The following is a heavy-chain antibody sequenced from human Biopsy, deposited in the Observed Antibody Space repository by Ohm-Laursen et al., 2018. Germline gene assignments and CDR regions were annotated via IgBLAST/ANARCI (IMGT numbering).Heavy chain of an antibody. V-gene: IGHV4-34*01. CDR1: GPSLMTHY. J-gene: IGHJ3*01. D-gene: IGHD3-22*01. CDR3: ARHFYDNFGPTPFDAFDL. CDR2: INHRGSN. Sequence: GTLSLTCAVHGPSLMTHYWTWIRQPPGRGLEWIAEINHRGSNNYNPSLKSRVTISVDTSMNQFSLKLKSVTAADTALYFCARHFYDNFGPTPFDAFDLWGQGTLVTVSA.